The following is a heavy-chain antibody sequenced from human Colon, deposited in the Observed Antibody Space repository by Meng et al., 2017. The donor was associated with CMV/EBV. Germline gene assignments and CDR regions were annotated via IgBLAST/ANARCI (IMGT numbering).Heavy chain of an antibody. CDR2: IFHSGGT. Sequence: SETLSLTCTISGGSVNYDYWSWIRQSPGKGLEWIGFIFHSGGTNYNPSLNSRLTISIDTSKTQISLRLTSVTAADTAVYYCARGGGYHPAPDNLFDPWGQGILVTVSS. J-gene: IGHJ5*02. V-gene: IGHV4-59*02. CDR3: ARGGGYHPAPDNLFDP. CDR1: GGSVNYDY. D-gene: IGHD3-16*01.